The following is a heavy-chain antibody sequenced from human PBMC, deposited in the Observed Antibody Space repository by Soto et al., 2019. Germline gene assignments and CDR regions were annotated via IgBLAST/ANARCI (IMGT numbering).Heavy chain of an antibody. CDR1: GFTFNNAW. CDR3: ARVAIASGGVIAVTYALDV. J-gene: IGHJ6*02. CDR2: ITSSGSTT. D-gene: IGHD3-16*02. V-gene: IGHV3-48*02. Sequence: GGSLRLSCAASGFTFNNAWMNWVRQAPGKGLEWVSFITSSGSTTYYADSVKGRFTVSRDNVKNSLFLQMNSLRDEDTAVYYCARVAIASGGVIAVTYALDVWGQGTTVTVSS.